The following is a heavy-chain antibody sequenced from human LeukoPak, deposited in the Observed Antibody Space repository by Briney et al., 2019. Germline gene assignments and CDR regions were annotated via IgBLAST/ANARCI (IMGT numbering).Heavy chain of an antibody. CDR3: AKSAYYDSSGFYREYYFDY. J-gene: IGHJ4*02. CDR1: GFTFSSYG. V-gene: IGHV3-30*18. D-gene: IGHD3-22*01. CDR2: ISYDGSNK. Sequence: GGSLRLSCAASGFTFSSYGMHWVRQAPGKGLEWVAVISYDGSNKYYADSVKGRFTISRDNSKNTLYLQMNSLRAEDTAVYYCAKSAYYDSSGFYREYYFDYWGQGTLVTVSS.